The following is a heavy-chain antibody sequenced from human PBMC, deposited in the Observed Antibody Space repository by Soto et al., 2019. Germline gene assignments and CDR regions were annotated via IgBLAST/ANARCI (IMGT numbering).Heavy chain of an antibody. D-gene: IGHD2-15*01. CDR3: ARSIVVVVATDAFGI. CDR2: IIPIFGTA. CDR1: GCTFSSYA. V-gene: IGHV1-69*06. Sequence: SVKVSCKASGCTFSSYAISWVRQAPGQGLEWMGGIIPIFGTANYAQKFQGRVTITADKSTSTAYMELSSLRSEDTAVYYCARSIVVVVATDAFGIWGQGTMVTVSS. J-gene: IGHJ3*02.